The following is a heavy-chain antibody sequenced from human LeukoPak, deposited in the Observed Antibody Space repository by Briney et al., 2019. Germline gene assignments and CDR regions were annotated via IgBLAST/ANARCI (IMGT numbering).Heavy chain of an antibody. Sequence: SETLSLTCAVYGGSFSGYYWSWIRQPPGKGLEWIGEINHSGSTNYNPSLKSRVTISVDTSKNQFSLKLSSVTAADTAVYYCASEYCSGGSCNLNWFDPWGQGTLVTVSS. J-gene: IGHJ5*02. CDR3: ASEYCSGGSCNLNWFDP. D-gene: IGHD2-15*01. V-gene: IGHV4-34*01. CDR2: INHSGST. CDR1: GGSFSGYY.